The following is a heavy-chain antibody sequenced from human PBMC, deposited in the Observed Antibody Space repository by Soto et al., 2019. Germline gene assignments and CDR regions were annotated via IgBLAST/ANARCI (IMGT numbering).Heavy chain of an antibody. Sequence: QVQLQESGPGLVKPSQTLSLTCTVSGGSISSGGYYWSWIRQHPGKGLEWIGYIYYSGSTYYNPSLKSRVTISVDTSKNQFSLKLSSVTAADTAVYYCARVHPVEGSYDAFDIWGQGTMVTVSS. CDR1: GGSISSGGYY. J-gene: IGHJ3*02. CDR2: IYYSGST. D-gene: IGHD1-26*01. V-gene: IGHV4-31*03. CDR3: ARVHPVEGSYDAFDI.